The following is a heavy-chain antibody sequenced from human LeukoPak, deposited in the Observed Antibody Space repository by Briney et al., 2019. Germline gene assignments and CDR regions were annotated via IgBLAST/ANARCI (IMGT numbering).Heavy chain of an antibody. J-gene: IGHJ4*02. V-gene: IGHV4-34*01. CDR1: EGSFSGYY. CDR2: INHSGST. Sequence: PSETLSLTCAVYEGSFSGYYWSWIRQPPGKGLEWIGEINHSGSTNYNPSLKSRVTISVDTSKNQFSLKLSSVTAADTAVYYCARGSDYDYVWGSYRPKKTIDYWGQGTLVTVSS. D-gene: IGHD3-16*02. CDR3: ARGSDYDYVWGSYRPKKTIDY.